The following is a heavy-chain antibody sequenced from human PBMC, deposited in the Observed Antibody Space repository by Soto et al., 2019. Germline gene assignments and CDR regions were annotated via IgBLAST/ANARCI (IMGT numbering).Heavy chain of an antibody. CDR3: ARGGGYDSFDY. D-gene: IGHD5-12*01. V-gene: IGHV4-59*04. CDR2: ISHLEST. Sequence: SETLSLTCTVSGGSINHSYWSWIRQPPGKGLEWIGYISHLESTYFHPSFKSRLTMSIDRTRNQFSLKLSSVTAADMAVYYCARGGGYDSFDYWGQGVLVTVSS. CDR1: GGSINHSY. J-gene: IGHJ4*02.